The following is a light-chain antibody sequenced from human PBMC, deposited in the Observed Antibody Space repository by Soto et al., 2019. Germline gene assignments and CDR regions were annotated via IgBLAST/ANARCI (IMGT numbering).Light chain of an antibody. CDR3: QQYNRYPLT. Sequence: DIQMTQSPSSLSASIGDRVTITCRASQGINNYLAWFQQKPGRAPKSLIYAASNLQSGVPSKFSGSGCGTDFTLTIDSLQPEDFATYYCQQYNRYPLTFGRGTRLEIK. CDR2: AAS. CDR1: QGINNY. J-gene: IGKJ5*01. V-gene: IGKV1-16*02.